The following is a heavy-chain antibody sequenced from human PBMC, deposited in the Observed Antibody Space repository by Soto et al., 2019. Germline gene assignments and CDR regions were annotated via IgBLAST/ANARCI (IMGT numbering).Heavy chain of an antibody. CDR1: GFTFSSYS. J-gene: IGHJ4*02. CDR3: ARVRSSSWYEYY. D-gene: IGHD6-13*01. CDR2: ISSSSSYI. Sequence: EVPLVESGGGLVKPGGSLRLSCAASGFTFSSYSMNWVRQAPGKGLEWVSSISSSSSYIYYADSVKGRFTISRDNAKNSLYLQMNSLRAEDTAVYYCARVRSSSWYEYYWGQGTLVTVSS. V-gene: IGHV3-21*01.